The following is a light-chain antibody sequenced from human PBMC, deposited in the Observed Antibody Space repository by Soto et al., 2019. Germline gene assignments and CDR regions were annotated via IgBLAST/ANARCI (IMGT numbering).Light chain of an antibody. Sequence: DIPMTQSPSTPSATVGDKVTNPFPASQSIRSWLAWYQQKPGKAPQLLIYDASNLESGVPSRFSGSGSGTEFTLTISSLQPDDFATYYCQQYDSFSKTFGRGTKVDIK. J-gene: IGKJ1*01. CDR3: QQYDSFSKT. V-gene: IGKV1-5*01. CDR1: QSIRSW. CDR2: DAS.